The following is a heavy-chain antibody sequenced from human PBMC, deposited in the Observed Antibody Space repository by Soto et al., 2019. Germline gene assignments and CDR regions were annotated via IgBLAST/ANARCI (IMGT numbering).Heavy chain of an antibody. CDR2: VCYTGST. CDR1: GGSISGSY. D-gene: IGHD6-19*01. CDR3: ARSVAVPGAHIDY. J-gene: IGHJ4*02. V-gene: IGHV4-59*01. Sequence: SETLSLTCSVSGGSISGSYWSWIRQSPGKGLEWLGYVCYTGSTNYSPSLRSRVSISVDTSKNEFSLRLSSVTAADTAVYFCARSVAVPGAHIDYWGQGTQVTVSS.